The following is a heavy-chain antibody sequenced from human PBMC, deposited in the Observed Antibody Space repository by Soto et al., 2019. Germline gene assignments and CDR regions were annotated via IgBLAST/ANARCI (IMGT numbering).Heavy chain of an antibody. CDR3: ARIAPYHTSSN. CDR1: GGSFSGYY. Sequence: QVQLQQWGAGLLKPSETLSLTCGVYGGSFSGYYWRWIRQAPGKGLEWIGEINHRGSTGYNPSLKSRVTISVDTSKNQFSLKLSSVTAADTAMYYCARIAPYHTSSNWGQGTLVTVSS. J-gene: IGHJ4*02. D-gene: IGHD2-21*01. CDR2: INHRGST. V-gene: IGHV4-34*01.